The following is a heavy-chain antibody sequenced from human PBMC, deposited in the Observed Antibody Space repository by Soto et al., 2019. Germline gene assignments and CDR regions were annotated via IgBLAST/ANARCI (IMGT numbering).Heavy chain of an antibody. CDR3: ARGPMVRGVPDY. Sequence: PGGSRRLSCAASGFSFSSYAMHWVRQAPAKGLEWVADIFYDGRSKYHAGSVKGRFTISRDNSKNTLYLQMNSLRAEHTAVYYCARGPMVRGVPDYWGQGTLVTVSS. D-gene: IGHD3-10*01. J-gene: IGHJ4*02. CDR1: GFSFSSYA. V-gene: IGHV3-30*04. CDR2: IFYDGRSK.